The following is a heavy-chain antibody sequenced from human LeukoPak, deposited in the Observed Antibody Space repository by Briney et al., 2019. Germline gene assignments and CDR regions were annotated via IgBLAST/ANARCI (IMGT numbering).Heavy chain of an antibody. V-gene: IGHV3-33*01. Sequence: PGGSLRLSCAASGFSFSGYGMHWVRQAPGKGLGWVAVIWYDGSNIHYEESVKGRFTISRDNSKNTLYLQMSSLRAEDTAVYHCARDVAWSGHYNWGQYYYYYMDVWGKGTTVTVSS. D-gene: IGHD3-3*01. J-gene: IGHJ6*03. CDR3: ARDVAWSGHYNWGQYYYYYMDV. CDR1: GFSFSGYG. CDR2: IWYDGSNI.